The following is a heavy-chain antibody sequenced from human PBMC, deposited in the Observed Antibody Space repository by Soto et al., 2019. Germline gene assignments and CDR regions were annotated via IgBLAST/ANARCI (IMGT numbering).Heavy chain of an antibody. Sequence: SETLSLTCTVSGGSIRSGGYYRSWIRQHPGKGLEWIGYIYYSGSTYYNPSLKSRVTISVDTSKNQFSLKLSSVTAADTAVYYCARDSSLHVGSLHYFDYWGQGTLVTVSS. CDR2: IYYSGST. CDR3: ARDSSLHVGSLHYFDY. CDR1: GGSIRSGGYY. V-gene: IGHV4-31*03. J-gene: IGHJ4*02. D-gene: IGHD3-10*01.